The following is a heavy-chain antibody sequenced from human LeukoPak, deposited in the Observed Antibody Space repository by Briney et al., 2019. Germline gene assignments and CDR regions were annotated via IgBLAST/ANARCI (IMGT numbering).Heavy chain of an antibody. CDR2: IYHSGST. CDR3: ARVFKDIVVVPAAIRGGYYYYYYMDV. D-gene: IGHD2-2*02. CDR1: GGSISSGGYS. V-gene: IGHV4-30-2*01. J-gene: IGHJ6*03. Sequence: PSETLSLTCAVSGGSISSGGYSWSWIRQPPGKGLEWIGYIYHSGSTYYNPSLKSRVTISVDRSKNQFSLKLSSVTAADTAVYYCARVFKDIVVVPAAIRGGYYYYYYMDVWGKGTTVTVSS.